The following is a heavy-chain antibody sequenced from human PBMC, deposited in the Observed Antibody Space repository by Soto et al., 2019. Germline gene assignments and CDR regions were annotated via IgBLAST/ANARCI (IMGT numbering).Heavy chain of an antibody. Sequence: ASVKVFCKASGYTFTSYGISWVRQAPGQGLEWMGWISAYNGNTNYAQKLQGRVTMTTDTSTSTAYMELRSLRSDDTAVYYCARRAYNWNYGSYYYGMDVWGQGTTVTVSS. CDR2: ISAYNGNT. CDR3: ARRAYNWNYGSYYYGMDV. J-gene: IGHJ6*02. CDR1: GYTFTSYG. V-gene: IGHV1-18*01. D-gene: IGHD1-7*01.